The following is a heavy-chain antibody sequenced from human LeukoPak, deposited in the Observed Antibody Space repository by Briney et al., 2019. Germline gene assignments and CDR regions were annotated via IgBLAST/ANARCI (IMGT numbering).Heavy chain of an antibody. CDR3: ARDTVNGPFVISLDL. V-gene: IGHV3-48*03. D-gene: IGHD2-8*01. J-gene: IGHJ5*02. CDR2: ISSADNVE. Sequence: GGSLRLSCAASGFSLRSSEMNWVRQAPGKGPEWVAHISSADNVEYYTASVRGRFTMSRDNAKDWLYLHLNSLRDEDTAVYYCARDTVNGPFVISLDLWGQGVLVTVSS. CDR1: GFSLRSSE.